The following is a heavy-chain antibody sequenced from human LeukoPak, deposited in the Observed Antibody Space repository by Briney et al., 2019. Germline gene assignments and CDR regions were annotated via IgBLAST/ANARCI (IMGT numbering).Heavy chain of an antibody. D-gene: IGHD3-22*01. CDR3: ARSLPDLDSSGFPFFDI. CDR1: GYTFTSYG. Sequence: ASVKVSFKASGYTFTSYGISWVRQAPRQPLEWMGWISAYNGNTHYAQKLQGRVTMTTDSSTSTAYMELRSLISDDTAVYYCARSLPDLDSSGFPFFDIWGQGTMVTVSS. CDR2: ISAYNGNT. J-gene: IGHJ3*02. V-gene: IGHV1-18*01.